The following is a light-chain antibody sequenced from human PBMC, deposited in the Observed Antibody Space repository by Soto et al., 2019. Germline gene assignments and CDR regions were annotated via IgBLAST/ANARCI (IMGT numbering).Light chain of an antibody. CDR1: STDFVSYNR. V-gene: IGLV2-18*01. Sequence: HFVLTQPPSVSGSPGQSVTISRTGTSTDFVSYNRVSWYQQPPGTAPKLIIYEASNRPSGVPDRFSGSKSGNTASLTISGLQAADEADYYCSLYTSENTYVFGTGTKVTVL. CDR2: EAS. CDR3: SLYTSENTYV. J-gene: IGLJ1*01.